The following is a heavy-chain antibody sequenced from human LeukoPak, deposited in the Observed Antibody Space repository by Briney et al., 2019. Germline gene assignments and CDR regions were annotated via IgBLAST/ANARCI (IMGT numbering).Heavy chain of an antibody. J-gene: IGHJ4*02. D-gene: IGHD5-18*01. CDR2: ISYDGSNK. Sequence: GGSLRLSCAASGFTFSSYAMHWVRQAPGKGLEWVAVISYDGSNKYYADSVKGRFTISRDNSKNTLYLQMNSLRAEDTAVYYCARDLTVDTAMDGFYGWGLGTLVTVSS. V-gene: IGHV3-30-3*01. CDR3: ARDLTVDTAMDGFYG. CDR1: GFTFSSYA.